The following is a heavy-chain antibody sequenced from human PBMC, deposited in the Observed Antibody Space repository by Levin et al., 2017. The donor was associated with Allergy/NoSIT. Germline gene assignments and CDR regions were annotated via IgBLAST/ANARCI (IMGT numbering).Heavy chain of an antibody. CDR1: GFTFSSYG. CDR2: ISYDGSNK. D-gene: IGHD3-9*01. V-gene: IGHV3-30*18. Sequence: PGGSLRLSCAASGFTFSSYGMHWVRQAPGKGLEWVAVISYDGSNKYYADSVKGRFTISRDNSKNTLYLQMNSLRAEDTAVYYCAKDHGVLRYFDWSPGDYFDYWGQGTLVTVSS. J-gene: IGHJ4*02. CDR3: AKDHGVLRYFDWSPGDYFDY.